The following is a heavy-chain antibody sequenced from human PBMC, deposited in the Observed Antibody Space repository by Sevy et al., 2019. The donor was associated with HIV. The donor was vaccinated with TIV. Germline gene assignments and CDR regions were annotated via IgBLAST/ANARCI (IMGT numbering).Heavy chain of an antibody. D-gene: IGHD5-12*01. J-gene: IGHJ5*02. Sequence: SETLSLTCTVFGGSISAYYWSWIRQPPGKGLDYIGYIYYTGSTNYNPSLKSRVTISVDTSKNQFSLRLTSVTAADTAIYYCARAPPVRSGDDSLNWFDPWGQGTLVTVSS. CDR3: ARAPPVRSGDDSLNWFDP. V-gene: IGHV4-59*01. CDR1: GGSISAYY. CDR2: IYYTGST.